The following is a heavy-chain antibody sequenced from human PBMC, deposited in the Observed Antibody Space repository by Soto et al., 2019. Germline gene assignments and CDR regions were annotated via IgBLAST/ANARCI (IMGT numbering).Heavy chain of an antibody. CDR3: ASSALYDSSGSDAFDI. D-gene: IGHD3-22*01. V-gene: IGHV1-69*13. J-gene: IGHJ3*02. Sequence: ASVKVSCKASGGTFSSYAISWVQQAPGQGLEWMGGIIPIFGTANYAQKFQGRVTITADESTSTAYMELSSLRSEDTAVYYCASSALYDSSGSDAFDIWGQGTMVTVSS. CDR2: IIPIFGTA. CDR1: GGTFSSYA.